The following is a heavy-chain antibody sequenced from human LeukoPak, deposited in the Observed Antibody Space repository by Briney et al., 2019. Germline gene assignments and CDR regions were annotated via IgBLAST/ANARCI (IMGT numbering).Heavy chain of an antibody. D-gene: IGHD1-1*01. V-gene: IGHV3-7*01. CDR2: IKQDGSEK. J-gene: IGHJ4*02. CDR1: GFTFSTYW. Sequence: WGSLRLSCAASGFTFSTYWMTWVRQAPGKGLEWVANIKQDGSEKNYADSVKGRFTISRDNAKKSLYLQMSSLRVDDNAGYNCAKAYIIDYGGQGTLVTVSS. CDR3: AKAYIIDY.